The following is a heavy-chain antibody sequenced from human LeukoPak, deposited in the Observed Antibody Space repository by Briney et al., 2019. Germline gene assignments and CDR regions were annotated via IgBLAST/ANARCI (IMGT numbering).Heavy chain of an antibody. D-gene: IGHD3-22*01. CDR3: ARGGYYDGSGFSPRHNWFDP. CDR2: IYYSGST. V-gene: IGHV4-59*01. J-gene: IGHJ5*02. Sequence: SETLSLTCTVSGGSINNYYWTWIRQPPGEGLEWIGHIYYSGSTDYNPSLKSRVTLSVDTSKNQFSLKLSSVTAADTAVYYCARGGYYDGSGFSPRHNWFDPWGQGTLVTVSS. CDR1: GGSINNYY.